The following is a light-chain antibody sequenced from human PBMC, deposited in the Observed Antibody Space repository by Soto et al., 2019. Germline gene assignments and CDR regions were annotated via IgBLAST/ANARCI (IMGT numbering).Light chain of an antibody. CDR1: QSVSSSY. J-gene: IGKJ2*01. V-gene: IGKV3-20*01. CDR3: HQYGSAPPYT. Sequence: EIVLTQSPGTLSLSPGERATLSCRASQSVSSSYLAWYQQKPGQAPRLLIYGASSSATGIPDRFSGSGSGTDFTLTIIRLESEEFAVHYCHQYGSAPPYTFGQGNKLEIK. CDR2: GAS.